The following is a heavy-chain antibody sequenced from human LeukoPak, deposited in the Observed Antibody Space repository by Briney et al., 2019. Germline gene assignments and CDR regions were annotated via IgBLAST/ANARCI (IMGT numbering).Heavy chain of an antibody. CDR3: ARDSRVFYYYYMDV. J-gene: IGHJ6*03. V-gene: IGHV1-2*02. Sequence: ASVKVSCKASGYTFTGYYMHWERQAPGQGLEWMGWINPNSGGTNYAQKFQGRVTMTRDTSISTAYMELSRLRSDDTAVYYCARDSRVFYYYYMDVWGKGTTVTVSS. CDR1: GYTFTGYY. CDR2: INPNSGGT.